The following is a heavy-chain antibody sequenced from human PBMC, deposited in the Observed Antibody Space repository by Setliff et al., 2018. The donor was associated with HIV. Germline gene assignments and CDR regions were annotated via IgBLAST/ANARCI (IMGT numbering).Heavy chain of an antibody. CDR2: IKTDGSST. J-gene: IGHJ4*02. CDR1: GFTFSSYW. CDR3: ALLWPFDY. V-gene: IGHV3-74*01. D-gene: IGHD1-26*01. Sequence: GGSLRLSCAASGFTFSSYWMHWVRQAPGKGLVWVSRIKTDGSSTSYADFVKGRFTISRDNAKNSLYLQMNSLRAEDTAIYYCALLWPFDYWGQGTQVTVSS.